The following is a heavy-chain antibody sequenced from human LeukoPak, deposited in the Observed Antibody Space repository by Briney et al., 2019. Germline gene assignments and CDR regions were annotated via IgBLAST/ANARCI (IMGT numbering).Heavy chain of an antibody. CDR2: ISWNSGSI. V-gene: IGHV3-9*01. Sequence: PGGSLRLSCAASGFTFDDYAMHWVRQAPGKGLEWVSGISWNSGSIGYADSVKGRFTISRDNAKNSLYLQMNSLRAEDTALYYCARESSSWYYYYYGMDVWGQGTTVTVSS. D-gene: IGHD6-13*01. CDR3: ARESSSWYYYYYGMDV. J-gene: IGHJ6*02. CDR1: GFTFDDYA.